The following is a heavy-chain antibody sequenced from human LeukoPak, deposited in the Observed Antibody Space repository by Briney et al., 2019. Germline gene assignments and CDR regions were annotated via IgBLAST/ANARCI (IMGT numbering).Heavy chain of an antibody. CDR2: MHYSGST. CDR1: GGSVSNYY. J-gene: IGHJ4*02. V-gene: IGHV4-39*07. Sequence: ASETLSLTCSVSGGSVSNYYWGWIRQSPETGLEWIGSMHYSGSTYYNPSLNSRVTISVDTSKNQFSLKLTSVTAADTAVYYCCGSGWFAGPFGYWGQGALVTVSS. CDR3: CGSGWFAGPFGY. D-gene: IGHD6-19*01.